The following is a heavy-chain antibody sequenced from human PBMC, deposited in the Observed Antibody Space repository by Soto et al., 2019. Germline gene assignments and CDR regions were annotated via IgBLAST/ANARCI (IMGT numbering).Heavy chain of an antibody. V-gene: IGHV4-59*01. J-gene: IGHJ6*02. CDR3: ARADMDV. Sequence: QVQLQESGPGLVKPSETLSLTCTVSGGSISSYYWSWIRQPPGKGLEWIGYIYYSGSTNYNPSLKSRVTISVDTSKNQFSLKLSSVTAADTAVYYCARADMDVWGQGTTVTVSS. CDR2: IYYSGST. CDR1: GGSISSYY.